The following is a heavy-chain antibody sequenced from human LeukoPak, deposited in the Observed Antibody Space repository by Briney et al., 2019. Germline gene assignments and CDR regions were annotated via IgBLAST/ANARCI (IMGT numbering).Heavy chain of an antibody. CDR2: ISTYNGNT. J-gene: IGHJ5*02. D-gene: IGHD5-24*01. CDR3: AREMATLLVWFDP. V-gene: IGHV1-18*01. Sequence: ASVKVSCKASGYTFTSYGISWVRQAPGQGLEWMGWISTYNGNTNYAQKLQGRVTMTTDTSTSIAYMELRSLRSDDTAVYYCAREMATLLVWFDPWGQGTLVTVSS. CDR1: GYTFTSYG.